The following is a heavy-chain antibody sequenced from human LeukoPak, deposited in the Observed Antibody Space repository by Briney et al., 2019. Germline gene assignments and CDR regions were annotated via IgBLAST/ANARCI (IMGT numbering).Heavy chain of an antibody. D-gene: IGHD3-10*01. Sequence: SETLSLTCTVSGGSISNYYWSWIRQPAGKGLEWIGRIYTSGSTNYNPSLKSRVTMSVDTSKNQFSPKLSSVTAADTAVYYCARDAYETNYYGSGSFVDYWGQGTLGTVSS. V-gene: IGHV4-4*07. CDR2: IYTSGST. J-gene: IGHJ4*02. CDR3: ARDAYETNYYGSGSFVDY. CDR1: GGSISNYY.